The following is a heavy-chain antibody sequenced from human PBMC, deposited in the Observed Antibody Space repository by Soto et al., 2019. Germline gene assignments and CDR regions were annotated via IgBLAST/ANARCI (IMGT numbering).Heavy chain of an antibody. CDR3: ARLPPHNWFDP. CDR1: GYSFSAYY. Sequence: QVQLVQSGAEVKKPGASVRVSCQASGYSFSAYYINWVRQAPGQGLEWVGRINPNTGDTDYGQKFQGRVTMTWDTAINPAYIEPTRLRYDDTALYFSARLPPHNWFDPWGQGTLVTVSS. V-gene: IGHV1-2*06. CDR2: INPNTGDT. J-gene: IGHJ5*02.